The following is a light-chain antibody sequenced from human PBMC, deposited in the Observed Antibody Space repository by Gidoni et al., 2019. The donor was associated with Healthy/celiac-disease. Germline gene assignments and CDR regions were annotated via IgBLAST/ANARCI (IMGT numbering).Light chain of an antibody. CDR3: QQYGSSPRT. CDR1: QSGSSSY. CDR2: GAS. J-gene: IGKJ1*01. V-gene: IGKV3-20*01. Sequence: IVLTQSPGTLSLSPGKRATLSCRASQSGSSSYLAWYQQKPGQAPRLLIYGASSRATGIPDRFSGSGSGTDFTLTISRLEPEDFAVYYCQQYGSSPRTFGQGTKVEIK.